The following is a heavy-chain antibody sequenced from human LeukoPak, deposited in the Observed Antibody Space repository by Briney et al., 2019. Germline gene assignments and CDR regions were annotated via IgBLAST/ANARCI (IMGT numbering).Heavy chain of an antibody. D-gene: IGHD3-16*02. CDR1: GFTFSSYS. Sequence: GGSLRLSCAASGFTFSSYSMNWVRQAPGKGLEWVSSISSSSSYIYYADSVKGRFTISRDNSKNTLYLQMNSLRAEDTAVYYCAPEYDYVWGSYPKDYWGQGTLVTVSS. J-gene: IGHJ4*02. CDR3: APEYDYVWGSYPKDY. V-gene: IGHV3-21*01. CDR2: ISSSSSYI.